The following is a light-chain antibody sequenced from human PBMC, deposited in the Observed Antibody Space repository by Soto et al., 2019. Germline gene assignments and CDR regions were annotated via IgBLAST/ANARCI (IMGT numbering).Light chain of an antibody. Sequence: EIVMTQSPGTLSVSPGERVTLSCRASQSVSSKLVWYQRKPGQAPRLLIYDASTRATGMPGRFSGSGSGTEFTLTISSLQSEDFAVYYCQQYSNWPWTFGQGTK. CDR1: QSVSSK. J-gene: IGKJ1*01. CDR3: QQYSNWPWT. V-gene: IGKV3-15*01. CDR2: DAS.